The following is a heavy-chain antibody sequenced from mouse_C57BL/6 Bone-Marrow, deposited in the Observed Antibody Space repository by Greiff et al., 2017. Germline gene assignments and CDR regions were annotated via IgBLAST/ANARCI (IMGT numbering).Heavy chain of an antibody. Sequence: EVQLQQSVAELVRPAASVTLSCTASGFNIKNTYMHWVKQRPEQGLEWIGRIDTANGTTKYAPKFQGKATITADTYSNTDYLQISSLTSEDTAIYYCAGYGSSYYGWYFDVWGTGTTVSVSS. CDR1: GFNIKNTY. J-gene: IGHJ1*03. CDR3: AGYGSSYYGWYFDV. D-gene: IGHD1-1*02. CDR2: IDTANGTT. V-gene: IGHV14-3*01.